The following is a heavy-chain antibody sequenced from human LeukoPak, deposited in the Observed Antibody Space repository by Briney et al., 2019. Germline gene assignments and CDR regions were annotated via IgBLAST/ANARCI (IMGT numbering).Heavy chain of an antibody. CDR2: ISSSSSYI. J-gene: IGHJ6*02. CDR3: ARDLVVPAAIVYYGMDV. CDR1: GFTFSSYS. Sequence: GGSLRLSCAASGFTFSSYSMNWVRQAPGKGLEWVSSISSSSSYIYYADSVKGRFTISRDNAKNSLYLQMNSLRAEDTAVYYCARDLVVPAAIVYYGMDVWGQGTTVTVSS. V-gene: IGHV3-21*01. D-gene: IGHD2-2*01.